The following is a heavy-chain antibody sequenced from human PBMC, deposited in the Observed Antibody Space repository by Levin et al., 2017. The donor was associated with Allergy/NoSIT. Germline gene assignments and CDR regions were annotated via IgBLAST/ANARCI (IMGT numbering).Heavy chain of an antibody. V-gene: IGHV3-74*01. D-gene: IGHD5-18*01. CDR2: INSDGSST. J-gene: IGHJ6*02. Sequence: GESLKISCAASGFTFSSYWMHWVRQAPGKGLVWVSRINSDGSSTSYADSVKGRFTISRDNAKNTLYLQMNSLRAEDTAVYYCAREGDSYGYWGYGMDVWGQGTTVTVSS. CDR1: GFTFSSYW. CDR3: AREGDSYGYWGYGMDV.